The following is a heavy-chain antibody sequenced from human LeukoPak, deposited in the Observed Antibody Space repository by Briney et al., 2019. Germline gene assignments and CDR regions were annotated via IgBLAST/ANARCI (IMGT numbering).Heavy chain of an antibody. CDR1: GFTFSSYW. J-gene: IGHJ6*02. Sequence: GGSLRLSCAASGFTFSSYWMNWARQAPGKGLEWVASINHNGNVNYYVDSVKGRFTISRDNAKNLLYLQMSNLRAEDTAVYFCARGGGLDVWGQGATVTVSS. CDR3: ARGGGLDV. D-gene: IGHD3-16*01. CDR2: INHNGNVN. V-gene: IGHV3-7*03.